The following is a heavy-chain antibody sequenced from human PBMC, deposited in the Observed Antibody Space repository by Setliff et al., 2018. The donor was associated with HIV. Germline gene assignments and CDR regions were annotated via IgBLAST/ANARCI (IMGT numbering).Heavy chain of an antibody. D-gene: IGHD2-2*01. Sequence: SETLSLTCAVYGGSFSGYYWSWIRQPPGKGLEWIGEVHPSGSINYNSSLKSRITISLDTSKRQFSLTMTSVTAADTAVYYCARGLSSQTYWGTRPLGLDYWGQGSLVTVSS. CDR3: ARGLSSQTYWGTRPLGLDY. CDR1: GGSFSGYY. CDR2: VHPSGSI. J-gene: IGHJ4*01. V-gene: IGHV4-34*01.